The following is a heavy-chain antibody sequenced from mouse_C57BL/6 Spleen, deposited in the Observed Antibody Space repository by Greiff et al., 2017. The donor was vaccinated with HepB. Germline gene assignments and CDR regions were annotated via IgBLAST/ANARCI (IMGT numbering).Heavy chain of an antibody. CDR3: TTHAYDDYNDYDMDY. D-gene: IGHD2-4*01. CDR2: IDPENGDT. V-gene: IGHV14-4*01. Sequence: EVQLQQSGAELVRPGASVKLSCTASGFNIKDDYMHWVKQRPEQGLEWIGWIDPENGDTEYASKFQGKATITADTSSNTAYLQLSSLTAEDAAVYYCTTHAYDDYNDYDMDYWGQGTSVTVSS. J-gene: IGHJ4*01. CDR1: GFNIKDDY.